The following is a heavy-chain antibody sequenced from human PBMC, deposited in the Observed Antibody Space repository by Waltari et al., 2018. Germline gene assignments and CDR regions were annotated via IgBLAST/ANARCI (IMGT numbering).Heavy chain of an antibody. V-gene: IGHV4-30-4*08. D-gene: IGHD3-3*01. CDR1: GGSISSGDYY. CDR3: ARSPYILLEWLGIDY. CDR2: IYYSGST. J-gene: IGHJ4*02. Sequence: QVQLQESGPGLVKPSQTLSLPCTVSGGSISSGDYYWSWIRQPPGKGLEWIGYIYYSGSTYYNPSLKSRVTISVDTSKNQFSLKLSSVTAADTAVYYCARSPYILLEWLGIDYWGQGTLVTVSS.